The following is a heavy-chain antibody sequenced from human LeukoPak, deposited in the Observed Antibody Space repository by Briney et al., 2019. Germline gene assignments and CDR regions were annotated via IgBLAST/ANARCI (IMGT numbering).Heavy chain of an antibody. V-gene: IGHV3-7*01. CDR1: GFTFSSYW. Sequence: GGSLRLSCAASGFTFSSYWMSWVRQAPGKGLEWVANIKQDGSEKYYVDSVKGRFTISRDNAKNSLYLQMNSLRAEDTAVYYCARVGWFGELLPNWFDPWGQGALVTVSS. CDR2: IKQDGSEK. CDR3: ARVGWFGELLPNWFDP. D-gene: IGHD3-10*01. J-gene: IGHJ5*02.